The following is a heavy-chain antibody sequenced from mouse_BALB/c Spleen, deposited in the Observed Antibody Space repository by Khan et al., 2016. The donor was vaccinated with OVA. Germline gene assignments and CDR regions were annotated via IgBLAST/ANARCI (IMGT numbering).Heavy chain of an antibody. CDR2: INTYTGEP. J-gene: IGHJ2*01. CDR1: GYTFTNYG. Sequence: QIQLVQSGPELKKPGETVKISCKASGYTFTNYGMNWVKQAPGKGLKWMGWINTYTGEPTYGDDFKGRFVFSLETSASTAYLQINNLKNEDTATYFCARYDYDDYFDSWGQGTTLTVSS. CDR3: ARYDYDDYFDS. V-gene: IGHV9-3-1*01. D-gene: IGHD2-4*01.